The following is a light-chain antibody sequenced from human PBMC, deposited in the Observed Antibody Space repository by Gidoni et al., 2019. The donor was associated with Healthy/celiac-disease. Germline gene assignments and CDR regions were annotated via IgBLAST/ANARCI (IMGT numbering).Light chain of an antibody. J-gene: IGLJ2*01. CDR2: KDS. V-gene: IGLV3-25*03. Sequence: YELTQPPSVSVSPGQTARITCSGDALPKQYAYWYQQKPGQAPVLVIYKDSERPSGIPERFSGSSSGTTVTLTISGVQAEDEADYYCQSADSSGTHVVFGGGTKLTVL. CDR3: QSADSSGTHVV. CDR1: ALPKQY.